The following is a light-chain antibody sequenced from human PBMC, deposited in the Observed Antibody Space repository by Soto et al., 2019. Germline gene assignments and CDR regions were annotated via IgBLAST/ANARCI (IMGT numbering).Light chain of an antibody. Sequence: EAVLTQPPATLSVSPGERATLSCRASQSVATNLAWYQQRPGQAPRLLIYGASKRAIGLPARFSGSGSGTEFTLTITSLQSEDFAVYYCQQYNNWPQTFGQGTKVDI. V-gene: IGKV3-15*01. CDR2: GAS. CDR1: QSVATN. J-gene: IGKJ1*01. CDR3: QQYNNWPQT.